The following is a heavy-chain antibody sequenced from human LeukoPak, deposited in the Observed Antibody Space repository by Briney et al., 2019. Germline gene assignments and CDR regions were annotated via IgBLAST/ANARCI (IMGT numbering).Heavy chain of an antibody. V-gene: IGHV3-49*03. CDR1: GFTFRDYN. D-gene: IGHD4-17*01. Sequence: GRSLRLSCTASGFTFRDYNINWFRQAPGRGLEWVGFIGSKADGGTTEYAASVKGRFTISRDDSKNVAYLQINNLRAEDTALYYCARDDRPYGHDFDYWGQGTLVTVSS. J-gene: IGHJ4*02. CDR2: IGSKADGGTT. CDR3: ARDDRPYGHDFDY.